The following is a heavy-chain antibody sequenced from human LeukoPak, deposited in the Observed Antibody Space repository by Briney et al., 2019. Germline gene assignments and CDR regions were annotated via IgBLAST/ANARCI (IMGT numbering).Heavy chain of an antibody. V-gene: IGHV3-74*01. CDR1: GFTFSSYW. Sequence: GGSLRLSCVASGFTFSSYWMYWVRQAPGKGLVWVSRINSDGSSSSYTDSVKGRFTISRDNAKNTLYLQMSSLRAEDTAVFYCARGFYSSSWYYFDHWGQGTLVTVSS. CDR3: ARGFYSSSWYYFDH. J-gene: IGHJ4*02. D-gene: IGHD6-13*01. CDR2: INSDGSSS.